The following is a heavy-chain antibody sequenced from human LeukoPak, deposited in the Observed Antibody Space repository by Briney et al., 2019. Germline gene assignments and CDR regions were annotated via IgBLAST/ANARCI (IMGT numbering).Heavy chain of an antibody. CDR2: ISSSGSTI. J-gene: IGHJ4*02. Sequence: GGSLRLSCAASGFTFSSYEMNWVRQAPAKGLEWVSYISSSGSTIYYADSVKGRFTISRDNAKNSLYLQMSSLRAEDTAVYYCAREVAARAFNYWGQGTLVTVSS. CDR3: AREVAARAFNY. D-gene: IGHD6-6*01. CDR1: GFTFSSYE. V-gene: IGHV3-48*03.